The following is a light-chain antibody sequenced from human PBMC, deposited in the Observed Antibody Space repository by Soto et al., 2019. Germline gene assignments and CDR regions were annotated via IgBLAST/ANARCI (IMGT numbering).Light chain of an antibody. J-gene: IGLJ2*01. CDR3: SSYTLHSTLV. V-gene: IGLV2-14*01. CDR1: SSDVGHYNY. CDR2: EVG. Sequence: QSVLIQPASVSGSPGQSLTISCTGTSSDVGHYNYVSWYQQHPGKAPKLMIYEVGNRPSGVSNRFSASKSGNTASLTISGLQAEDEADYYCSSYTLHSTLVFGGGTKLTV.